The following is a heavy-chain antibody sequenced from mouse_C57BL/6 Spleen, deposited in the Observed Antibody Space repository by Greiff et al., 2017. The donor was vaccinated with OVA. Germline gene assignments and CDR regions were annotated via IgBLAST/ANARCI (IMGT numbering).Heavy chain of an antibody. V-gene: IGHV5-16*01. J-gene: IGHJ2*01. CDR2: INYDGSST. Sequence: EVKLVESEGGLVQPGRSMKLSCTASGFTFSDYYMAWVRQVPEKGLEWVANINYDGSSTYYLDSLKSRFIISRDNAKNILYLQMSSLKSEDTATYYCARGGGFDYWGQGTTLTVSS. CDR1: GFTFSDYY. CDR3: ARGGGFDY.